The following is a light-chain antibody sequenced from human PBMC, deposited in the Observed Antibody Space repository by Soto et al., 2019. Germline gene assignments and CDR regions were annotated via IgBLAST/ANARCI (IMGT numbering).Light chain of an antibody. V-gene: IGLV1-47*01. J-gene: IGLJ2*01. CDR2: SNS. CDR1: SSNIGSNS. Sequence: QSVLTQPPSASGTPGQRVTISCSGSSSNIGSNSVHWYQQLPGTAPKLLIYSNSQRPSGVPERISGSKSGTSASLAISGLRCEDEADYYCAAWDDSLRGVVFGGGTKLTVL. CDR3: AAWDDSLRGVV.